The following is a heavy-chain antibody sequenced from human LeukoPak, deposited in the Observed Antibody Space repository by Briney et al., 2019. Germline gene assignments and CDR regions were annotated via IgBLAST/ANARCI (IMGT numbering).Heavy chain of an antibody. V-gene: IGHV1-2*02. J-gene: IGHJ4*02. CDR2: INPNSGGT. CDR1: GYTFTGYY. Sequence: ASVKVSCKASGYTFTGYYMHWVRQAPGQGLEWMGWINPNSGGTNYAQKFQGRVTMTRDTSISTAYMELSRLRSDDTAVYYCAREWVGAKSHFDYWGQGTLVTVSS. D-gene: IGHD1-26*01. CDR3: AREWVGAKSHFDY.